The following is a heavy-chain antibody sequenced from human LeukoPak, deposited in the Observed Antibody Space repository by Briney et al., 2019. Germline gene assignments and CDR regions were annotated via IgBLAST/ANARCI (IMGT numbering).Heavy chain of an antibody. CDR1: GFTFSSYG. CDR2: ISYDGSNK. J-gene: IGHJ4*02. D-gene: IGHD3-10*01. CDR3: AKTPGELWSWYDY. V-gene: IGHV3-30*18. Sequence: PGRSLRLSCAASGFTFSSYGMHWVRQAPGKGLEWVAVISYDGSNKYYADSVKGRFTISRDNSKNTLYLQMNSLRAEDTAVYCAKTPGELWSWYDYWGQGTLVTVSS.